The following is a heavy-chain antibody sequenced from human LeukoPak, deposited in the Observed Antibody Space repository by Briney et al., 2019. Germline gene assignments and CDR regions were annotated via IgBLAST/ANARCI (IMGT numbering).Heavy chain of an antibody. V-gene: IGHV3-23*01. Sequence: GGSLRLSCAASGFTFSSHAMSWVRQAPGKGLEWASSISGSGDNRNYADSGKGRFTISRDNSKSTLYLEMNSLRAEDTAIYYCAKNPLVSGTIYFDSWGQGTLLTVSS. D-gene: IGHD6-19*01. CDR3: AKNPLVSGTIYFDS. J-gene: IGHJ4*02. CDR1: GFTFSSHA. CDR2: ISGSGDNR.